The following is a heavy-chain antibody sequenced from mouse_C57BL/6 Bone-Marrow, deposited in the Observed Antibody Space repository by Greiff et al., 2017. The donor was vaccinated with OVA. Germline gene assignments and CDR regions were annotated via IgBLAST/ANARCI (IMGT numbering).Heavy chain of an antibody. Sequence: EVQLVESGGGLVKPGGSLKLSCAASGFTFSSYALSWVRQTPEKRLEWVAPISDGGSYTYFPDKAKNNLYLQMSQLKAEDTARYYCARVYSSWADGGQGTLVTVSA. V-gene: IGHV5-4*01. CDR3: ARVYSSWAD. CDR2: ISDGGSYT. D-gene: IGHD1-1*01. J-gene: IGHJ3*01. CDR1: GFTFSSYA.